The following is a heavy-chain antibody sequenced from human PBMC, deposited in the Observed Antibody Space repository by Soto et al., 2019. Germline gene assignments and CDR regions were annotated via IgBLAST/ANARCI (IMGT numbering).Heavy chain of an antibody. CDR1: GYSFTSYW. J-gene: IGHJ6*02. Sequence: GESLKISCKGSGYSFTSYWISWVRQMPGKGLEWMGRIDPSDSYTNYSPSFQGHVTISADKSISTAYLQWSSLKASDTAMYYCATPALYCSSTSCCYYYGMDVWGQGTTVTVSS. CDR2: IDPSDSYT. V-gene: IGHV5-10-1*01. CDR3: ATPALYCSSTSCCYYYGMDV. D-gene: IGHD2-2*01.